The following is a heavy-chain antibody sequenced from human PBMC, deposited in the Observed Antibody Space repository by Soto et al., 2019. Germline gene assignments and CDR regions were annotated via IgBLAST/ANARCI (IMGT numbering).Heavy chain of an antibody. V-gene: IGHV4-30-2*01. D-gene: IGHD2-21*01. Sequence: SETLSLTCAVYGGSISSGGYSWSWIRQPPGKGLEWIGYIYHSGSTYYNPSLKSRVTISVDRSKNQFSLKLSSVTAADTAVYYCARGNVVAIDYWGQGTLVTVSS. CDR3: ARGNVVAIDY. J-gene: IGHJ4*02. CDR1: GGSISSGGYS. CDR2: IYHSGST.